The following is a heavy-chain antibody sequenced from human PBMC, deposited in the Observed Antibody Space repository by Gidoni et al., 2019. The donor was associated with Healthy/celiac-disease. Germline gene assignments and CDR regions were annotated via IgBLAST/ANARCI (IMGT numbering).Heavy chain of an antibody. J-gene: IGHJ5*02. D-gene: IGHD3-22*01. V-gene: IGHV1-18*01. CDR1: GYTFTSYV. Sequence: QVQLVQSGAEVKKPGASVKVSCKASGYTFTSYVISWVRQAPGQGLEWMGWFSAYNGNTNDAQKLQGRVTMTTDTSTSTAYMELRSLRSDDTAVYYCARWGFPEGYYDSREWFDPWGQGTLVTVSS. CDR3: ARWGFPEGYYDSREWFDP. CDR2: FSAYNGNT.